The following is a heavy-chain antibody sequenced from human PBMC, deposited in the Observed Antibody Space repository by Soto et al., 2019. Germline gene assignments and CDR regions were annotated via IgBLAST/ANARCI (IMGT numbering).Heavy chain of an antibody. CDR2: IYHSGST. Sequence: QLQLQESGSGLVKPSQTLSLTCAVSGGSISSGGYSWSWIRQPPGKGLEWIGYIYHSGSTYYNPSLKSRVTISVYRYKNQCSLKLSSVTAADTAVYYCARGRFGELLCPDYWGQGTLVTVSS. V-gene: IGHV4-30-2*01. CDR3: ARGRFGELLCPDY. D-gene: IGHD3-10*01. J-gene: IGHJ4*02. CDR1: GGSISSGGYS.